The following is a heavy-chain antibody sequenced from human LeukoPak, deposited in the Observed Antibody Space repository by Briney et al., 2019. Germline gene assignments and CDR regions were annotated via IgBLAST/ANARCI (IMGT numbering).Heavy chain of an antibody. V-gene: IGHV4-39*01. CDR3: ARASGYSNLSFDY. J-gene: IGHJ4*02. D-gene: IGHD4-11*01. CDR2: IYYRRRN. CDR1: GGSINRSNYY. Sequence: SETLSLTCTVSGGSINRSNYYWGWIRQPPGKGLEWIGSIYYRRRNDYNPSLKSRVTISVDTSKNQFSLDLRFVTAADTAVYYCARASGYSNLSFDYWGQGTLVTVSS.